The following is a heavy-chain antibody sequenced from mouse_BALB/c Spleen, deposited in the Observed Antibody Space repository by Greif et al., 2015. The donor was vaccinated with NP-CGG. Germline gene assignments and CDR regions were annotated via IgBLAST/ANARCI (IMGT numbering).Heavy chain of an antibody. D-gene: IGHD1-1*01. V-gene: IGHV3-2*02. J-gene: IGHJ4*01. Sequence: ESGPGLVKPSQSLSLTCTVTGYSITSDYAWNWIRQFPGNKLEWMGYISYSGSTSYNPSLKSRISITRDTSKNQFFLQLNSVTTEDTATYYCARRYYGRDLYAMDYWGQGTSVTVSS. CDR3: ARRYYGRDLYAMDY. CDR1: GYSITSDYA. CDR2: ISYSGST.